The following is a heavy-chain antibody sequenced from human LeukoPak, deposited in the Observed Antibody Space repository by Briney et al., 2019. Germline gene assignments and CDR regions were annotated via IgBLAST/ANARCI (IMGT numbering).Heavy chain of an antibody. D-gene: IGHD3-10*01. CDR1: GYTFTSYG. Sequence: GASVKVSCKASGYTFTSYGIGWVRQAPGQGLEWMGWISGYNGNTYYAQKLQGRVTMTTDTSTTTAYMELRSLRSDDTAVFYCARDLYYGSGSYYNDAFDIWGQGTMVTVSS. CDR3: ARDLYYGSGSYYNDAFDI. CDR2: ISGYNGNT. J-gene: IGHJ3*02. V-gene: IGHV1-18*01.